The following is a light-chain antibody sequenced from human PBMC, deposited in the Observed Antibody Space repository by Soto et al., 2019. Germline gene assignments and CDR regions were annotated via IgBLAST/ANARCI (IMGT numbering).Light chain of an antibody. V-gene: IGKV3-20*01. J-gene: IGKJ1*01. CDR2: DVS. Sequence: EIVLTQSPGTLSLSPGERATLSCRSSHSVSSNYLAWYQQKPGQAPRLLIYDVSSRATGIPDRFSDSGSGTDFTLTIRRLEPVDFAVYYCQQYGISPTFGQGTKVEIK. CDR3: QQYGISPT. CDR1: HSVSSNY.